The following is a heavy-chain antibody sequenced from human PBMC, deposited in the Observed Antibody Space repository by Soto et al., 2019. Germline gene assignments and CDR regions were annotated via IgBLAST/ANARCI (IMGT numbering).Heavy chain of an antibody. CDR3: ARGMIVVARPAYYFDY. Sequence: QVQLVQSGAEVKKPGSSVQVSCKASGGTFSSYAISWVRQAPGQGLEWMGGIIPIFGTANYAQKFQGRVTITAVESTSTAYMELSSLRSEDTAVYYCARGMIVVARPAYYFDYWGQGTLVTVSS. J-gene: IGHJ4*02. D-gene: IGHD3-22*01. CDR2: IIPIFGTA. CDR1: GGTFSSYA. V-gene: IGHV1-69*01.